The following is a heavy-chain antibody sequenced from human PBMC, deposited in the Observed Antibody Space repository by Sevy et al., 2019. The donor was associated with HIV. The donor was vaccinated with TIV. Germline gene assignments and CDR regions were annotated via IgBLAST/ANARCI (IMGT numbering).Heavy chain of an antibody. J-gene: IGHJ4*02. CDR1: GFTFSSYG. Sequence: GGSLRLSCAASGFTFSSYGMHWVRQAPGKGLEWVALIWYDGSSKYYADSVKGRFTISRDNSKNTLYLQMNSLRAEDTAVYYCAGGAYYCASRTENFDYWGQGTLVTVSS. D-gene: IGHD3-10*01. V-gene: IGHV3-33*01. CDR2: IWYDGSSK. CDR3: AGGAYYCASRTENFDY.